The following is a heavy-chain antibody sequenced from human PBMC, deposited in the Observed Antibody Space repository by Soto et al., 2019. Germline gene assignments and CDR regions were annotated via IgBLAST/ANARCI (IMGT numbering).Heavy chain of an antibody. CDR1: GFTFSSYA. CDR2: ISGSGGST. D-gene: IGHD3-16*01. J-gene: IGHJ4*02. CDR3: AKDLYRLGVYFDY. V-gene: IGHV3-23*01. Sequence: PGGSLRLSCAASGFTFSSYAMSWVRQVPGKGLEWVSAISGSGGSTYYADSVKGRFTISRDNSKNTLYLQMNSLRAEDTAVYYCAKDLYRLGVYFDYWGQGTLVTVSS.